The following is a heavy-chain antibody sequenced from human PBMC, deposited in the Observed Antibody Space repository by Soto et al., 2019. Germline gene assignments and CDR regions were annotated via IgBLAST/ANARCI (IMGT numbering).Heavy chain of an antibody. V-gene: IGHV4-31*03. Sequence: PSETLSLTCTVSGGSISSGGYYWSWIRQHPGKGLEWIGYIYYSGSTYYNPSLKSRVTISVDTSKNQFSLKLSSVTAADTAVYYCARDLTTYGSGSSEYDPWGQGTLVTVSS. CDR1: GGSISSGGYY. D-gene: IGHD3-10*01. CDR2: IYYSGST. J-gene: IGHJ5*02. CDR3: ARDLTTYGSGSSEYDP.